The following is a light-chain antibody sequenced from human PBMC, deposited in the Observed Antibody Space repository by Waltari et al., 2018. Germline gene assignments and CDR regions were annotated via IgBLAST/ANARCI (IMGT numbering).Light chain of an antibody. CDR3: VLYLGSGISV. J-gene: IGLJ3*02. Sequence: QTVVTQKPSLSVSPGGTVTLTCGLRSGSVSGGYYPSWYQQTPGQAPRTLIYATNTRSSGVPDRFSGSILGNKAALTITGAQADDESAYYCVLYLGSGISVFGGGTKLTVL. V-gene: IGLV8-61*01. CDR1: SGSVSGGYY. CDR2: ATN.